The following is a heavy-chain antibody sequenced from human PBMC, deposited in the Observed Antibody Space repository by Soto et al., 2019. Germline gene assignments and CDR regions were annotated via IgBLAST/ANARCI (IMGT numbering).Heavy chain of an antibody. J-gene: IGHJ6*02. Sequence: PGGSLRLSCAASGFTFSNYGMHWVRQAPGKGLEWVAVISYDGSNEYYADSMRGRFTISRDNSKDTLYLQMNSLGAEDTAVYYCAKAATIFGVIPAFDYYYRMDVWGHGTTVTVSS. D-gene: IGHD3-3*01. CDR3: AKAATIFGVIPAFDYYYRMDV. CDR2: ISYDGSNE. V-gene: IGHV3-30*18. CDR1: GFTFSNYG.